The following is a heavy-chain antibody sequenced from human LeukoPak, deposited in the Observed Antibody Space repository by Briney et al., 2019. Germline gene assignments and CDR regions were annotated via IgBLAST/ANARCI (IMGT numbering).Heavy chain of an antibody. CDR1: GGSISSYY. Sequence: SETLSLTCIVPGGSISSYYWSSIRQPPGKGLEWIGYSGSTNYNPSLKSRVTISVDTSKNQFSLKLSSVTAADTAVYYCARHDTWRKLGRIDYWGQGTLVTVSS. V-gene: IGHV4-59*08. D-gene: IGHD1-26*01. J-gene: IGHJ4*02. CDR3: ARHDTWRKLGRIDY. CDR2: SGST.